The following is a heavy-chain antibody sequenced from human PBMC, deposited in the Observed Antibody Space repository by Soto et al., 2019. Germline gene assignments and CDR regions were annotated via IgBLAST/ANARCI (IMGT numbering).Heavy chain of an antibody. V-gene: IGHV4-4*07. CDR3: ARSAGGSGWF. CDR1: GGSISSYY. J-gene: IGHJ4*02. CDR2: IYTSGSTT. Sequence: QVQLQESGPGLVKPSETLSLTCTVSGGSISSYYWSWIRQPAGKGLEWIGRIYTSGSTTKYNPSLKSRVTISRDTSKNEFSLKVTSVTAADTAVYYCARSAGGSGWFGGQGTLVTVSS. D-gene: IGHD6-19*01.